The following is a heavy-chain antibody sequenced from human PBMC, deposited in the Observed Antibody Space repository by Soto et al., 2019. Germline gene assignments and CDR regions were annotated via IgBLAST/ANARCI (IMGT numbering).Heavy chain of an antibody. CDR1: GFTFSSYA. V-gene: IGHV3-30-3*01. CDR3: ARDSTWYSSSWYAGYYYGMDV. J-gene: IGHJ6*02. D-gene: IGHD6-13*01. Sequence: QVQLVESGGGVVQPGRSLRLSCAASGFTFSSYAMHWVRQAPGKGLEWVALISYDGSNKYYADSVKGRFTISRDNSKNTLYLQMNSLRAEDTAVYYCARDSTWYSSSWYAGYYYGMDVWGQGTTVTVSS. CDR2: ISYDGSNK.